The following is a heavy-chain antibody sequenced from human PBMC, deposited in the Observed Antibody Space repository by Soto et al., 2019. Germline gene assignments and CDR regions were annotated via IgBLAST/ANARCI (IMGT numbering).Heavy chain of an antibody. Sequence: SETLSLTCTVSGDSISSGDYYWNWIRQPPGKGLQWIGYIYYSGSTYYNPTLKSRVTITVDTSKNQFSLKLSSVTAADTAVYYCARDRYGSAFDYWGQGTLVTVSS. CDR2: IYYSGST. J-gene: IGHJ4*02. D-gene: IGHD1-26*01. CDR1: GDSISSGDYY. V-gene: IGHV4-30-4*01. CDR3: ARDRYGSAFDY.